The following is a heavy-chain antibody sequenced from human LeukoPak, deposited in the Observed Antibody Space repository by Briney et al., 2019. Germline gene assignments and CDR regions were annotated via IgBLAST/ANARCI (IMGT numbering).Heavy chain of an antibody. CDR2: IYHSGST. J-gene: IGHJ4*02. Sequence: SETLSLTCNVSGYSINSGYYWGWIRQPPGKGLEWIGTIYHSGSTYCNPSLKSRVTLSVDRSKNQFSLKLSSVTAADTAVYYCTRDYYYYATSGYNWGQGTLVTVSS. CDR1: GYSINSGYY. D-gene: IGHD3-22*01. CDR3: TRDYYYYATSGYN. V-gene: IGHV4-38-2*02.